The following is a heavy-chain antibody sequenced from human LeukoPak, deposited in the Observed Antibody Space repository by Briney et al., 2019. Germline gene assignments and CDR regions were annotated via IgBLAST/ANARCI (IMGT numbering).Heavy chain of an antibody. CDR2: IKKDGSEK. CDR1: ELTFCSSW. Sequence: GGSLRLSCAASELTFCSSWTSWVRQAPGKGLEWVANIKKDGSEKYYADSVKGRFTISRDNAKNSLYLQMNSLRADDTAVYHCARQETSSYNGAFDIWGQGTMVTVSS. J-gene: IGHJ3*02. V-gene: IGHV3-7*01. D-gene: IGHD1-26*01. CDR3: ARQETSSYNGAFDI.